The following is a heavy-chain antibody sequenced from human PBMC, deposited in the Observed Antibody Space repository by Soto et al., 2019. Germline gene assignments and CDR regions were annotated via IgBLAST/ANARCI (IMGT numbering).Heavy chain of an antibody. CDR2: IFSSGES. CDR3: ARGGIGMVRTFDH. CDR1: GFTVSSTY. V-gene: IGHV3-53*01. Sequence: GGSLRLSCAASGFTVSSTYMSWARQAPGKGLEWVSIIFSSGESFYADSVKGRFTISRDSSDNTVYLQMNSLKAEDTAVYYCARGGIGMVRTFDHWGQGTLV. D-gene: IGHD3-10*01. J-gene: IGHJ4*02.